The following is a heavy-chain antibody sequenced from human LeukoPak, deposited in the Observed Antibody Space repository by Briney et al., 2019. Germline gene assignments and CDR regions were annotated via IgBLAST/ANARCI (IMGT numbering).Heavy chain of an antibody. V-gene: IGHV3-23*01. Sequence: GGSLRLSCAASGFTFSSYGMSWVRQAPGKGLEWVSAISGSGGSTYYADSVKGRFTISRDNAKNTVYLQMNSLRAEDTAVYYCTRFLFYYDSSGYYDYFDYWGQGTLVTVSS. CDR1: GFTFSSYG. CDR2: ISGSGGST. J-gene: IGHJ4*02. D-gene: IGHD3-22*01. CDR3: TRFLFYYDSSGYYDYFDY.